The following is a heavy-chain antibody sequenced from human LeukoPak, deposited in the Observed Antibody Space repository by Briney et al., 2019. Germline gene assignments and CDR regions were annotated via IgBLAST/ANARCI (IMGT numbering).Heavy chain of an antibody. CDR1: GGTFSSYA. V-gene: IGHV1-18*01. Sequence: ASVKVSCKASGGTFSSYAISWVRQAPGQGLEWMGWIRPYNGNTNYAQKLQGRVTMTTDTSTSTAYMELRSLRSDDSAIYYCARDVEMYYDGIAFGDHWGQGTLVTVSS. J-gene: IGHJ4*02. CDR3: ARDVEMYYDGIAFGDH. CDR2: IRPYNGNT. D-gene: IGHD3-22*01.